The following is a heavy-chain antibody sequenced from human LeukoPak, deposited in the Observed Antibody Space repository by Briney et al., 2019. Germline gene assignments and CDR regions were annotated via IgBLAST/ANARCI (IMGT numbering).Heavy chain of an antibody. J-gene: IGHJ4*02. CDR2: ISSSGSTI. CDR3: ARALTTTMAPG. V-gene: IGHV3-48*03. CDR1: GFTFSSYE. Sequence: GPLRLSCAASGFTFSSYEMNWVCQAPGKGLEWVSYISSSGSTIYYADSVKGRFTISRDNAKNSLYLQMNSLRADDTAVYYCARALTTTMAPGGGQGTLVTVSS. D-gene: IGHD5-18*01.